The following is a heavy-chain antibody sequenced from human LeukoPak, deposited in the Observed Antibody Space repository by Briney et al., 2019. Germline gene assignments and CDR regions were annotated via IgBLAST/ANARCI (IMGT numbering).Heavy chain of an antibody. CDR1: GFTFSSYW. CDR2: IKQDGSEK. J-gene: IGHJ3*02. Sequence: QPGGSLRLSCAASGFTFSSYWMYWVRQAPGKGLEWVASIKQDGSEKYYVDSVKGRFAISRDNAKNSLYLQMNSPRAEDTAVYYCARSQWLPYDAFDIWGQGTMVTVSS. V-gene: IGHV3-7*01. CDR3: ARSQWLPYDAFDI. D-gene: IGHD6-19*01.